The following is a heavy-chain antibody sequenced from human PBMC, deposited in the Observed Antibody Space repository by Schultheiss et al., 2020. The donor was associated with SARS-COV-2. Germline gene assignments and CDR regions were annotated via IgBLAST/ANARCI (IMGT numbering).Heavy chain of an antibody. CDR3: ARVRPIVGATTGSFDP. Sequence: SQTLSLTCTVSGGSISSYYWSWIRQPPGKGLEWIGYIYYSGSTNYNPSLKSRVTISVDTSKNQFSLKLSSVTAADTAVYYCARVRPIVGATTGSFDPWGQGTLVTVSS. D-gene: IGHD1-26*01. CDR2: IYYSGST. V-gene: IGHV4-59*01. CDR1: GGSISSYY. J-gene: IGHJ5*02.